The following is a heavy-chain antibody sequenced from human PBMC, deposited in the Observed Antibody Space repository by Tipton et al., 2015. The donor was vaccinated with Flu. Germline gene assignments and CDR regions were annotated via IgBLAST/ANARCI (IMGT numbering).Heavy chain of an antibody. CDR2: IKQDGSER. D-gene: IGHD3-16*01. Sequence: VQLVQSGGGLVQPGGSLRLSCAASGFTFSDYWMAWVRQAPGKGLEWVANIKQDGSERYYVDSVKGRFTISRDNAKNSLFLQMNSLRAEDTAVYYCVRKGVGDYWGQGILVTVSA. V-gene: IGHV3-7*03. CDR3: VRKGVGDY. CDR1: GFTFSDYW. J-gene: IGHJ4*02.